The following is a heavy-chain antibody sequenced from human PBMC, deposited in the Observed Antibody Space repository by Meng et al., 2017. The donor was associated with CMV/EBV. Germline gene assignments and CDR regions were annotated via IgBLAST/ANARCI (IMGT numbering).Heavy chain of an antibody. V-gene: IGHV3-23*01. J-gene: IGHJ6*02. CDR2: ISGRGDNT. Sequence: ETLSLTCAASGFTFSDYEMNWVRQAPGKGLEWVSGISGRGDNTHYADSVKGRFTISRDNSRNTLFLQMTSLRAEDTALYYCAKDRGYRTYNGMDVWGQGTTVTVSS. D-gene: IGHD3-10*01. CDR1: GFTFSDYE. CDR3: AKDRGYRTYNGMDV.